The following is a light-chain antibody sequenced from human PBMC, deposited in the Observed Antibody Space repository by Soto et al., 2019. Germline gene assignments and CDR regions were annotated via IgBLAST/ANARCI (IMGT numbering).Light chain of an antibody. CDR2: DAS. V-gene: IGKV3-11*01. J-gene: IGKJ5*01. CDR1: QSVSSY. Sequence: EIVLTQSPATLSLSPGERATLSCRASQSVSSYLAWSQQKPGQAPRRLIYDASNRATGIPARFSGSGSGTDFTLTISSLEPEDFAVYYCQQRSNWAITFGQGTRLEIK. CDR3: QQRSNWAIT.